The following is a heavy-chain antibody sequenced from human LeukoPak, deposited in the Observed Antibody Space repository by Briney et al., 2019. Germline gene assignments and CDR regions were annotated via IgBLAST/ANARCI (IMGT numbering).Heavy chain of an antibody. D-gene: IGHD5-24*01. CDR1: GFTFSSYA. CDR2: ISGSGGST. V-gene: IGHV3-23*01. Sequence: GGSLRLSCAASGFTFSSYAMSWVRQAPGKGLEWVSAISGSGGSTYYADSVKGRFTISRDNSKNTLYLQMNSLRAEDTAVYYCARDLRGPERDGYNLLYWGQGTLVTVSS. CDR3: ARDLRGPERDGYNLLY. J-gene: IGHJ4*02.